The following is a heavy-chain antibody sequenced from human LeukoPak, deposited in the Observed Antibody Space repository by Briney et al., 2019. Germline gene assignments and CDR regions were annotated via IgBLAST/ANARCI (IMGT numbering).Heavy chain of an antibody. J-gene: IGHJ4*02. D-gene: IGHD6-19*01. CDR2: ISSSSSYI. V-gene: IGHV3-21*01. CDR3: ARVLYSSGWL. CDR1: GFTFSSYS. Sequence: TGGSLRLSCAASGFTFSSYSMNWVRHAPGKGLEWVSSISSSSSYIYYADSVEGRFTISRDNAKNSLYLQMNSLRAEDTAVYYCARVLYSSGWLWGQGTLVTVSS.